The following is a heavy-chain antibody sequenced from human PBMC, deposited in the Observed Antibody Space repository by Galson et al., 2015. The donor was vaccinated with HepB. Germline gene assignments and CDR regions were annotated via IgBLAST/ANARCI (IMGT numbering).Heavy chain of an antibody. V-gene: IGHV3-33*01. CDR2: IWYDGSNK. CDR1: GFTFSRYG. J-gene: IGHJ4*02. D-gene: IGHD6-19*01. Sequence: SLRLSCAASGFTFSRYGMHWVRQAPGKGLAWVAVIWYDGSNKYYADSVKGRFTISRDNSKNTLYLQMNSLRAEDTAVYYCARDNVGYSSGWYRGAEYYFDYWGQGTLVTVSS. CDR3: ARDNVGYSSGWYRGAEYYFDY.